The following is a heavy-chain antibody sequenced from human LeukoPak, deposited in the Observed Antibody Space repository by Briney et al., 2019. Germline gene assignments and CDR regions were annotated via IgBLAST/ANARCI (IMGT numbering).Heavy chain of an antibody. D-gene: IGHD2-8*01. V-gene: IGHV3-23*01. J-gene: IGHJ6*03. CDR3: AKVALMGLYAYYMDV. Sequence: PGGSLRLSCAASGFTFSSYAMSWVRQAPGKGLEWVSAISGSGGSTYYADSVKGRFTISRDNSKNTLYLQMNSLRAGDTAVYYCAKVALMGLYAYYMDVWGKGTTVTVSS. CDR1: GFTFSSYA. CDR2: ISGSGGST.